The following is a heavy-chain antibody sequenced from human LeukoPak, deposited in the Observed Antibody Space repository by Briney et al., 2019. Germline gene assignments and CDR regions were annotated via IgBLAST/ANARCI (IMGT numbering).Heavy chain of an antibody. Sequence: GGSLTLLCGACVFSQSRLYKRWVRQAPGKGLEWVSVIYSGGSTYYADSVKRRFTISRDNSKNTLNLQMNSLRAEDAAVYYCARGYSSDNWGQGTLVTVSS. V-gene: IGHV3-66*01. D-gene: IGHD2-21*01. J-gene: IGHJ4*02. CDR1: VFSQSRLY. CDR3: ARGYSSDN. CDR2: IYSGGST.